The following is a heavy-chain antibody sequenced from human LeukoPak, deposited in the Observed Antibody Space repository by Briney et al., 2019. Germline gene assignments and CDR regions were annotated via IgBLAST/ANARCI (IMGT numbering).Heavy chain of an antibody. Sequence: PSETLSLTCTVSGGSISSYYWSWIRQPPGKGLEWIGYIYYSGSTNYNPSLKTRVTISVDTAKNHFSLKLSSVTAADTAVYYCARHGAARPYYYYGMDVWGQGTTVTVSS. J-gene: IGHJ6*02. CDR3: ARHGAARPYYYYGMDV. CDR2: IYYSGST. V-gene: IGHV4-59*08. D-gene: IGHD6-6*01. CDR1: GGSISSYY.